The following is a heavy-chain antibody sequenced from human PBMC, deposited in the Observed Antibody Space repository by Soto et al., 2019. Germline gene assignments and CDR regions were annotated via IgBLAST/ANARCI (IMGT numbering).Heavy chain of an antibody. Sequence: QAQLVESGGGVVQPGTSLRLSCVGSGFTFRRYVIHWVRQAPGKGLEWVALTSYDGSNKDYGDSVKGRFTISRDNSRNTVDLQMDSLRREDTALYYCARWGTTGGLDVWGQGTLVSVSS. V-gene: IGHV3-30*19. J-gene: IGHJ1*01. D-gene: IGHD3-16*01. CDR2: TSYDGSNK. CDR1: GFTFRRYV. CDR3: ARWGTTGGLDV.